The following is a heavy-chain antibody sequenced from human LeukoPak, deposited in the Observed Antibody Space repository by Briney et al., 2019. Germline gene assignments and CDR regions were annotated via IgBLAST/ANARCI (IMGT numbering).Heavy chain of an antibody. CDR2: ISYDGSNK. D-gene: IGHD3-22*01. Sequence: PGRSLRLSCAASGFTFSSYGMHWVRQAPGKGLEWVAVISYDGSNKYYADSVKGRFTISRDNSKNTLYLQMNSLRAEDTAVYYCASDSSGYYQRFDYWGQGTLVTVSS. CDR3: ASDSSGYYQRFDY. J-gene: IGHJ4*02. V-gene: IGHV3-30*03. CDR1: GFTFSSYG.